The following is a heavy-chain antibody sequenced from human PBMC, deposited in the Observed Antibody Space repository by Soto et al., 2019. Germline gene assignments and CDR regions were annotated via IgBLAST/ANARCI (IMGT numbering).Heavy chain of an antibody. V-gene: IGHV1-3*01. CDR3: ARYGDYGAAIY. Sequence: QVQLVQSGAEVKKPGASVKVSCKASGYTCTSYAMHWVRQAPGQRLEWMGWINAGNGNTKYSQKFQGRVTITRDTSASTAYMELSSLRSEDTAVYYCARYGDYGAAIYWGQGTLVTVSS. J-gene: IGHJ4*02. D-gene: IGHD4-17*01. CDR2: INAGNGNT. CDR1: GYTCTSYA.